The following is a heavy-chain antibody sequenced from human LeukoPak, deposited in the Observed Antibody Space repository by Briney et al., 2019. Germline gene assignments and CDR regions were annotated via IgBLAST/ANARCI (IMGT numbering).Heavy chain of an antibody. D-gene: IGHD3-9*01. CDR1: GFTFSSYS. J-gene: IGHJ5*01. CDR3: VRDWDHFDFDS. CDR2: IKGDGSHT. Sequence: GGSLRLSCAASGFTFSSYSMHWVRQAPGKGLVWVSRIKGDGSHTIYADSVKGRFTISRDNAKNTLYLQMKSLRVEDTAVYYCVRDWDHFDFDSWGQGTLVTVS. V-gene: IGHV3-74*01.